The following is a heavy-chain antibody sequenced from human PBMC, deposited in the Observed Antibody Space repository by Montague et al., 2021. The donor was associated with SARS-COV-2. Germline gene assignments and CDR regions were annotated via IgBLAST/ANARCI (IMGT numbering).Heavy chain of an antibody. J-gene: IGHJ4*02. V-gene: IGHV4-4*02. Sequence: SETLSLTCAVSGASIRSHEWWSWVRQPPGKGLEWLGEIKRDGKTKYNQSFQSRVTMSVDKSNNKLSLRLTSVTAADTAVYYCSRVCPSAWRQLDCWGQGILVTVSS. CDR2: IKRDGKT. CDR3: SRVCPSAWRQLDC. D-gene: IGHD6-19*01. CDR1: GASIRSHEW.